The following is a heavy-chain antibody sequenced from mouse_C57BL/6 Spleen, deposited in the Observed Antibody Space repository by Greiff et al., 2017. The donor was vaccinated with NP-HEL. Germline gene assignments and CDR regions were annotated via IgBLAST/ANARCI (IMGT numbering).Heavy chain of an antibody. CDR3: TRRAPTQGFAY. Sequence: VQLQQSGAELVRPGASVTLSCKASGYTFTDYEMHWVKQTPVHGLEWIGAIDPETGGTAYNQKFKGKAILTADKSSSTAYMELRSLTSEDSAVYYCTRRAPTQGFAYWGQGTLVTVSA. CDR1: GYTFTDYE. J-gene: IGHJ3*01. CDR2: IDPETGGT. D-gene: IGHD3-3*01. V-gene: IGHV1-15*01.